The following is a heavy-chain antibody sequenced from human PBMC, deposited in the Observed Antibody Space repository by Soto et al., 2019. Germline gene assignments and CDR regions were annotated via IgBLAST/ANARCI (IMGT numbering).Heavy chain of an antibody. Sequence: PSETLSLTCAVYGGSFSGYYWSWIRQPPGKGLEWIGEINHSGSTNYNPSLKSRVTISVDTSKNQFSLKLSSVTAADTAVYYCAMVVVVAAQTLDYWGQGTLVTVSS. CDR2: INHSGST. CDR1: GGSFSGYY. CDR3: AMVVVVAAQTLDY. V-gene: IGHV4-34*01. D-gene: IGHD2-15*01. J-gene: IGHJ4*02.